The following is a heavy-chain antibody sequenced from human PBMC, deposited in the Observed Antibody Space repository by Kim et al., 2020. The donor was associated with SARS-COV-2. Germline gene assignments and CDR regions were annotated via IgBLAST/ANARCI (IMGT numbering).Heavy chain of an antibody. V-gene: IGHV1-3*01. CDR2: INAGNGNT. CDR1: GYTFTTYA. D-gene: IGHD2-21*02. CDR3: ARDHYKSTANSFLRNYYYGMDV. Sequence: ASVKVSCKASGYTFTTYAIHWLRQAPGQRLEWMGWINAGNGNTKYAQKFQGRVTITRDTSASTAYMELSSLRSEDTAVHYCARDHYKSTANSFLRNYYYGMDVWGQGTTVTVSS. J-gene: IGHJ6*02.